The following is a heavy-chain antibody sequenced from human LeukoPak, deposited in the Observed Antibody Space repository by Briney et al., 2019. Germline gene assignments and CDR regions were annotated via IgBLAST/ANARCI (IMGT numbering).Heavy chain of an antibody. CDR2: IYYSGST. J-gene: IGHJ4*02. Sequence: PSQTMSLTCTVSGGSISSGGYYWSWIRQHPVKGLEWIGYIYYSGSTYHNLSLKTRITISVDTSKNQFSLKLSSVTAADTAVYYCARKYSGYSYGQEKYYFDYWGQGTLVTVSS. CDR1: GGSISSGGYY. D-gene: IGHD5-18*01. CDR3: ARKYSGYSYGQEKYYFDY. V-gene: IGHV4-31*03.